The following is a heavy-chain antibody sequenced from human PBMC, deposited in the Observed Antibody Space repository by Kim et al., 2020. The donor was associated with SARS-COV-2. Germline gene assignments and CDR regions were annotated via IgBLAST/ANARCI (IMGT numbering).Heavy chain of an antibody. CDR3: ARDGGSVPRGWFDP. J-gene: IGHJ5*02. V-gene: IGHV4-59*01. D-gene: IGHD2-15*01. Sequence: NPSLNSRVTISVDTSKNQFSLKLSSVTAADTAVYYCARDGGSVPRGWFDPWGQGTLVTVSS.